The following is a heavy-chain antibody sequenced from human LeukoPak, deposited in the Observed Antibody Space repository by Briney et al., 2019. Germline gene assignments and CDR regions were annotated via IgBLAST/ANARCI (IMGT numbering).Heavy chain of an antibody. V-gene: IGHV3-23*01. CDR3: AKQSHSGYDTWRSCFDY. J-gene: IGHJ4*02. CDR2: ISGSGGST. CDR1: GFTFSSYA. D-gene: IGHD5-12*01. Sequence: PGGSLRLSCAASGFTFSSYAMSCVRQAPGKGLEWVSTISGSGGSTYYADSVEGRFTISRDNSKNTLYLQMNSLRAEDTAVYYCAKQSHSGYDTWRSCFDYWGQGTLVTVSS.